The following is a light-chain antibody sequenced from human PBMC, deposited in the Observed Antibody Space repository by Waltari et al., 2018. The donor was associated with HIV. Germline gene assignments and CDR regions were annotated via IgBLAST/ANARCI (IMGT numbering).Light chain of an antibody. CDR2: GSS. CDR1: LSYIRSNT. CDR3: AVWDDSLSEYV. Sequence: QSVLTQPPSASGAPGHRVTISWSGRLSYIRSNTLNWYQQLPGKAPKLLIYGSSQRPSGVPDRFSGSRSDTSASLDISGLHSEDEGDYYCAVWDDSLSEYVFATGTKVFVL. V-gene: IGLV1-44*01. J-gene: IGLJ1*01.